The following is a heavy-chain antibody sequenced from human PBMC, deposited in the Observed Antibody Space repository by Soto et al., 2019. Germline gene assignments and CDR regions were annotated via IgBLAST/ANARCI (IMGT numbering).Heavy chain of an antibody. J-gene: IGHJ5*02. CDR1: GDSVSKYY. CDR3: ARSPAYGDYANLDP. CDR2: IHSTRSP. D-gene: IGHD4-17*01. Sequence: PSETRPLTCTVAGDSVSKYYWNLILQPAGKGLEWIGRIHSTRSPNYNPSLKSRVTMSGDTSKNQFSLQLNLTSVTAAATAVYYCARSPAYGDYANLDPWGQGTLVTVS. V-gene: IGHV4-4*07.